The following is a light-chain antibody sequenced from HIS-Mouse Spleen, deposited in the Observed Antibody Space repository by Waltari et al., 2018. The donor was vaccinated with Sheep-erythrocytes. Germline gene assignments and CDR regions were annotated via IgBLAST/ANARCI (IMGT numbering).Light chain of an antibody. CDR3: CSYAGSSTVV. CDR2: EGS. V-gene: IGLV2-23*01. J-gene: IGLJ2*01. CDR1: SSDVGSYNL. Sequence: QSALTQPASVSGSPGQSITISCTGTSSDVGSYNLVSWYPPHPGKAPKLMIYEGSKRPSGVSKRFSGSKSGNTASLTISGLQAEDEADYYCCSYAGSSTVVFGGGTKLTVL.